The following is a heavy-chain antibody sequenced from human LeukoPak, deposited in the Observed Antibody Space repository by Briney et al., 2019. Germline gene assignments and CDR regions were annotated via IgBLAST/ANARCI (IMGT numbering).Heavy chain of an antibody. CDR1: GYTFTGYY. Sequence: ASVKVSCKASGYTFTGYYMHWERQAPGQGLEWMGWINPNSGGTNYAQKFQGRVTMTRDTSISTAYMELSRLRSDDTAVYYCARDSEYGYSSGWSGDVFDYWGQGTLVTVSS. J-gene: IGHJ4*02. CDR2: INPNSGGT. CDR3: ARDSEYGYSSGWSGDVFDY. D-gene: IGHD6-19*01. V-gene: IGHV1-2*02.